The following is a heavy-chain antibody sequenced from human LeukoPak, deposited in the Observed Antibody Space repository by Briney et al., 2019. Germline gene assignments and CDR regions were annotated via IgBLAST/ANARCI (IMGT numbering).Heavy chain of an antibody. D-gene: IGHD3-10*01. V-gene: IGHV4-39*01. Sequence: SETLSLTCTVSGGSISGSNYYWGWIRQPPGKGLEWIGNVYYSGTAYYNSSLKSRVTISVDTSKNQFSLRLSSVTAADTAVYYCARYGSSVREGPDYWGQGALVTVSS. CDR3: ARYGSSVREGPDY. CDR2: VYYSGTA. CDR1: GGSISGSNYY. J-gene: IGHJ4*02.